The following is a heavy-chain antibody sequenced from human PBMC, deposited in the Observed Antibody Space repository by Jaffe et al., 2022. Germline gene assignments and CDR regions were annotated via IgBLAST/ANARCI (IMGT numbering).Heavy chain of an antibody. Sequence: QLQLQESGPGLVKPSETLSLTCTVSGGSISSSSYYWGWIRQPPGKGLEWIGSIYYSGSTYYNPSLKSRVTISVDTSKNQFSLKLSSVTAADTAVYYCARHGGGYNDAFDIWGQGTMVTVSS. D-gene: IGHD5-12*01. CDR1: GGSISSSSYY. J-gene: IGHJ3*02. CDR2: IYYSGST. V-gene: IGHV4-39*01. CDR3: ARHGGGYNDAFDI.